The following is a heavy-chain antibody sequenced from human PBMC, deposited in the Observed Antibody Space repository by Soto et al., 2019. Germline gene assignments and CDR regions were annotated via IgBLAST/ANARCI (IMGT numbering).Heavy chain of an antibody. V-gene: IGHV3-23*01. CDR3: AREAIVVVPAAISTDAYYYYYGMDV. Sequence: GGSLRLSCAASGFTFSIYAMSWVRQAPGKGLEWVSDIGGSGGDTNYADSVKGRFTISRDNSNNTLYLQMNSLRSEDTAVYYCAREAIVVVPAAISTDAYYYYYGMDVWGQGTTVTVSS. CDR1: GFTFSIYA. J-gene: IGHJ6*02. D-gene: IGHD2-2*01. CDR2: IGGSGGDT.